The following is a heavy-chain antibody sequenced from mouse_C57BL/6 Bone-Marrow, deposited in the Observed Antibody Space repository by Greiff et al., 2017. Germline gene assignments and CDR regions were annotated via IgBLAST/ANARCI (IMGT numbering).Heavy chain of an antibody. CDR2: ISSGGSYT. V-gene: IGHV5-6*02. J-gene: IGHJ2*01. D-gene: IGHD4-1*01. CDR1: GFTFSSYG. CDR3: ARQGTGTDY. Sequence: EVKLEESGGDLVKPGGSLKLSCAASGFTFSSYGMSWVRQTPDKRLEWVATISSGGSYTYYPDSVKGRFTISRDNAKNTLYLQMSSLKSEDTAMYYCARQGTGTDYWGQGTTLTVSS.